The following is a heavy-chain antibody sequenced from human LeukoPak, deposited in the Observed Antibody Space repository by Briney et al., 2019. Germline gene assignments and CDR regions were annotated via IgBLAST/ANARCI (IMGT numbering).Heavy chain of an antibody. V-gene: IGHV4-59*08. Sequence: SETLSLTCTVSGGSISSYYWSWIRQPPGKGLEWIGYIYYSGSTNYNPSLKSRVTISVDTSKNQFSLKLSSVTAADTAVYYCAKGTSSGWYYFDYWGQGTLVTVSS. D-gene: IGHD6-19*01. CDR1: GGSISSYY. CDR2: IYYSGST. CDR3: AKGTSSGWYYFDY. J-gene: IGHJ4*02.